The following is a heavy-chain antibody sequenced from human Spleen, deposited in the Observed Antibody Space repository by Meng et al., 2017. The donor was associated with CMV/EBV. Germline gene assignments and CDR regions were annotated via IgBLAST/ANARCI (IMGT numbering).Heavy chain of an antibody. V-gene: IGHV3-33*01. CDR3: AREDGMDV. J-gene: IGHJ6*02. Sequence: GESLKISCTASGFSFSGYGMHWVRQALGKGLEWVAVIWYDGSEKYYADSVKGRFSVSRDNSKNTLYLQMNSLRAEDTAVYYCAREDGMDVWGQGTTVTVSS. CDR1: GFSFSGYG. CDR2: IWYDGSEK.